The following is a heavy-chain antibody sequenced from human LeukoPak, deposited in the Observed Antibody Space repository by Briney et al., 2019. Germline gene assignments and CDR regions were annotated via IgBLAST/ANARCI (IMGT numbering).Heavy chain of an antibody. CDR1: RFTFSSSA. J-gene: IGHJ4*02. CDR3: AKEVLSVGATPSTVFDY. Sequence: PGGSLRLSCAASRFTFSSSAMSWVRQAPGKGLEWVSAISGSGGSTYYADSVKGRFTISRDNSKNTLYLQMNSLRAEDTAVYYCAKEVLSVGATPSTVFDYWGQGTLVTVSS. CDR2: ISGSGGST. D-gene: IGHD1-26*01. V-gene: IGHV3-23*01.